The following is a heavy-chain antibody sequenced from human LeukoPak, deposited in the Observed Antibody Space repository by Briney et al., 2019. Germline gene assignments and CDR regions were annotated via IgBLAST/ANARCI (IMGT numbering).Heavy chain of an antibody. CDR1: GDGKGGHY. D-gene: IGHD1-7*01. Sequence: SENLGLTYDVSGDGKGGHYWSWMRQPTGKGLEYIGDVFYTGTTNYNPSLKSRVTISIDTSKNQFSLRLTSVTAADTAVYYCAKFGNYPVHVSYSYYYLDVWGKGTTVTVSS. CDR3: AKFGNYPVHVSYSYYYLDV. J-gene: IGHJ6*03. V-gene: IGHV4-59*11. CDR2: VFYTGTT.